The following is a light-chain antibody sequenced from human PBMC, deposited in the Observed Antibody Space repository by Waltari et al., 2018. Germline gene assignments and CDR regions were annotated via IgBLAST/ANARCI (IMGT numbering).Light chain of an antibody. J-gene: IGLJ3*02. Sequence: QSALTQPRSVSGSPGQSVTISCTGTRSDVGGYVSWYQQHPGKAPKLIIYDVNKRPSGVPDRFSVSESGNTASLSISGLQADDEADYYCCSKAGTWVFGVGTTLTVL. CDR2: DVN. V-gene: IGLV2-11*01. CDR1: RSDVGGY. CDR3: CSKAGTWV.